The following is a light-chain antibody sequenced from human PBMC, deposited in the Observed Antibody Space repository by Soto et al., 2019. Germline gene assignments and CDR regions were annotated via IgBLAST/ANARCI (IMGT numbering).Light chain of an antibody. CDR2: SVS. CDR1: SSDVGAYNS. CDR3: SSSTSSSTYL. V-gene: IGLV2-14*03. J-gene: IGLJ1*01. Sequence: QSVLTQPASVSGSPGQSITISCTGTSSDVGAYNSVSWYQQHPDKAPKLIIYSVSYRSSGVSDRFSGSKSDNTASLTISGLHTEDEADYYCSSSTSSSTYLFGTGTKLTV.